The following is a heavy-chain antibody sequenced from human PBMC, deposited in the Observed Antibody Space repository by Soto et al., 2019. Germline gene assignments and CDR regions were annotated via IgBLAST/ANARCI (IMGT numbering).Heavy chain of an antibody. CDR3: ARELERVFDY. D-gene: IGHD1-1*01. CDR1: GFTFSSYA. Sequence: QVQLVESGGGVVQPGRSLRLSCAASGFTFSSYAMHWVRQAPGKGLERVAVIAYDGRNKYYADSVNGRFTISRDNSKNTLYLQMNSLRIEDTAVYYCARELERVFDYWGQGTLVTVSS. J-gene: IGHJ4*02. V-gene: IGHV3-30*04. CDR2: IAYDGRNK.